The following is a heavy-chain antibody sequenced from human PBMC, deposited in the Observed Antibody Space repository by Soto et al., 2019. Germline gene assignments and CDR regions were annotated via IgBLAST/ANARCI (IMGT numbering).Heavy chain of an antibody. J-gene: IGHJ4*02. CDR3: ARDEEADPWYVLYY. CDR2: MNPDGSDT. D-gene: IGHD6-13*01. V-gene: IGHV3-74*01. Sequence: EVQLVESGGGLVEPGGSLRLSCAASGFTFSTYWMHWVRQAPGKGLVWVSHMNPDGSDTSYADSVKGRFTISRDNAKNTVYLQMNSLRAEDTAVYYCARDEEADPWYVLYYWGQGILVTVSS. CDR1: GFTFSTYW.